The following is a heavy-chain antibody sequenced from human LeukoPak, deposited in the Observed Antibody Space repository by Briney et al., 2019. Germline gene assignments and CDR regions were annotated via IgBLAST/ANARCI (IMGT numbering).Heavy chain of an antibody. CDR3: ARAIDSGGEADAFDI. J-gene: IGHJ3*02. CDR2: INPSGGGT. Sequence: ASVKVSCKASGYTFTSYYMHWVRQAPGQGLEWMGIINPSGGGTSYAQKFQGRVTMTRDTSTSTVYMELSSLRSEDTAVYYCARAIDSGGEADAFDIWGQGTMVTVSS. CDR1: GYTFTSYY. V-gene: IGHV1-46*01. D-gene: IGHD1-26*01.